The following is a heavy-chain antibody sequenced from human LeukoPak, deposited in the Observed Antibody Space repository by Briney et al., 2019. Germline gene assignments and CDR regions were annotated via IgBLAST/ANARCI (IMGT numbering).Heavy chain of an antibody. V-gene: IGHV3-30*02. CDR2: IGYDESKK. CDR1: GFTFNNFG. D-gene: IGHD1-7*01. CDR3: AKDERNWNYNLASQTYD. J-gene: IGHJ4*02. Sequence: GGSLRLSCEASGFTFNNFGMHWVRQAPGKGLEWVAFIGYDESKKYYADSVKGRFTISRDNSKNTLYLQMNSLRAEDTAVYYCAKDERNWNYNLASQTYDWGQGTLVTVSS.